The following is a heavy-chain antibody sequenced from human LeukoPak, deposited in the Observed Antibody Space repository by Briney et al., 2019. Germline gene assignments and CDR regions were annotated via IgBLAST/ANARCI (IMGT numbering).Heavy chain of an antibody. CDR1: GFTFSSYA. V-gene: IGHV3-72*01. Sequence: GVSLRLSCAASGFTFSSYAMSWVRQAPGKGLEWVGRTRNKANSYTTEYAASVKGRFTISRDDSKNSLYLQMNNLKTEDTAVYYCARGGSYYPDDYWGQGTLVTVSS. CDR2: TRNKANSYTT. CDR3: ARGGSYYPDDY. J-gene: IGHJ4*02. D-gene: IGHD1-26*01.